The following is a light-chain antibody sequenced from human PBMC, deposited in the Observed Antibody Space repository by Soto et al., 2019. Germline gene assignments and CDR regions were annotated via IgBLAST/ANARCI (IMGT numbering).Light chain of an antibody. CDR3: SSYTTSSFYV. CDR2: EVE. J-gene: IGLJ1*01. CDR1: GRDIGAYNY. Sequence: QSMLTQPASVSGSPGQSITISCTGSGRDIGAYNYVSWYQQHPGKAPKLIIYEVENRPSGVSNRFSASKSAFTASLTISGLQAEEEADYYCSSYTTSSFYVFGPGTKVTVL. V-gene: IGLV2-14*01.